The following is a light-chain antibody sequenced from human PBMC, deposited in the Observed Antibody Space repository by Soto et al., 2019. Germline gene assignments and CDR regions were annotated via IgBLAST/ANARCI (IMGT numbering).Light chain of an antibody. CDR3: SSATGSNTWV. CDR1: SRDVGGYNF. V-gene: IGLV2-14*01. J-gene: IGLJ3*02. Sequence: QSVLTQPASVSGSPGQSITISCSGTSRDVGGYNFVSWFQQHPGKAPKLLIYEVRNRPSGVSDRVSASKSGNTASLTISGLQAYDEADYYCSSATGSNTWVGGGGTKVTVL. CDR2: EVR.